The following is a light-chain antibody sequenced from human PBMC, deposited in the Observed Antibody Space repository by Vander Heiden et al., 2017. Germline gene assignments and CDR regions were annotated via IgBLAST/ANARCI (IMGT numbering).Light chain of an antibody. J-gene: IGKJ3*01. V-gene: IGKV3-15*01. CDR1: QSVSRN. Sequence: ETAMTQSPATLSVSPGERATLSCRTSQSVSRNLAWYQLRPGRAPRLLIYGASTRATDIPARCSGSGSGTEFTLTISSLQSEDFAVYYCQHYNNWVFTFGPGTKVDVK. CDR3: QHYNNWVFT. CDR2: GAS.